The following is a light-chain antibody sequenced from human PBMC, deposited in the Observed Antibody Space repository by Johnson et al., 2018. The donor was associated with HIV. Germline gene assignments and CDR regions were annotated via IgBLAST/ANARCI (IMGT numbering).Light chain of an antibody. CDR3: GQRDSSLSAYV. J-gene: IGLJ1*01. Sequence: QSVLTQPPSVSAAPGQKVTISCSGSSSNIGNNDVSWYQQLPGTAPKLLIYENNKRPSGIPDRFSGSQSGTSATLGITGLQTGDEADYYCGQRDSSLSAYVFGTGTKVTVL. CDR2: ENN. CDR1: SSNIGNND. V-gene: IGLV1-51*02.